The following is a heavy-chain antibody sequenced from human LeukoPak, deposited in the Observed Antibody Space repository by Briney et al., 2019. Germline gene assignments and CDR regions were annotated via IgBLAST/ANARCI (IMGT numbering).Heavy chain of an antibody. CDR2: ISYDGSNT. Sequence: GGSLRLSCAASGFTFSTHGMSWARQAPGKGLEWLTVISYDGSNTYYSDSAKGRFTISRDDSKNTLYLQMNSLRPEDTAIYYCARATSSWYPAQYWGQGTLVTVSS. D-gene: IGHD6-13*01. V-gene: IGHV3-30*03. CDR3: ARATSSWYPAQY. CDR1: GFTFSTHG. J-gene: IGHJ4*02.